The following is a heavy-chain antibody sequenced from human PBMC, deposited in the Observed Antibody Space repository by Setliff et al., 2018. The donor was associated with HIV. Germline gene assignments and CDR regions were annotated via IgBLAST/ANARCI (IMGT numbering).Heavy chain of an antibody. CDR1: GGFIRSYY. CDR2: IYTTGST. J-gene: IGHJ3*02. CDR3: AKTSVGATGLYAFDI. Sequence: PSETLSLTCTVSGGFIRSYYWSWIRQPPGKGLEWIGYIYTTGSTNYNPSLKSRVTISADTSNNQFSLRLTSMTAADTAVYYCAKTSVGATGLYAFDIWGQGTMVTVSS. D-gene: IGHD1-26*01. V-gene: IGHV4-4*08.